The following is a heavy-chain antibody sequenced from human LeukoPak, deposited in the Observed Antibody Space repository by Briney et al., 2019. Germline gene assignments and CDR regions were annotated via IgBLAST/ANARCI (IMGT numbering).Heavy chain of an antibody. J-gene: IGHJ1*01. Sequence: GGSLRLSCAASGFTFSSYGMHWVRQAPGKGLEWVGVIWYDGSNKYYADSVKGRFTISRDNSKNTLYRQMNSLRAEDTAVYYCAREQYSSGWHIGYFQQWGQRTLVTASS. CDR2: IWYDGSNK. CDR1: GFTFSSYG. CDR3: AREQYSSGWHIGYFQQ. D-gene: IGHD6-19*01. V-gene: IGHV3-33*01.